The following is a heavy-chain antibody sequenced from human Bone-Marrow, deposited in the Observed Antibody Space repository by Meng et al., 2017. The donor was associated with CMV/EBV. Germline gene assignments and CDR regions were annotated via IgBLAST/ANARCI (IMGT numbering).Heavy chain of an antibody. CDR1: GFTFSDYY. J-gene: IGHJ6*01. V-gene: IGHV3-69-1*01. CDR3: ARDLEAYDFWSGYNYYYYGMDV. D-gene: IGHD3-3*01. Sequence: GESLKISCAASGFTFSDYYMNWVRQAPGKGLEWVSSISSSSTIYYADSVKGRFTISRDNAKNSLYLQMNSLRAEDTAVYYCARDLEAYDFWSGYNYYYYGMDVWGQGTTVTGYS. CDR2: ISSSSTI.